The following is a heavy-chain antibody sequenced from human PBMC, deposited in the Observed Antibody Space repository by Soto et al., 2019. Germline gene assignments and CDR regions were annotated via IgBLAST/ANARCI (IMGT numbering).Heavy chain of an antibody. J-gene: IGHJ4*02. CDR1: GASISTSYW. D-gene: IGHD3-3*02. CDR2: IHYSGTT. Sequence: PSETLSLTCAVSGASISTSYWWSWVRQPPGKGLEWIGEIHYSGTTNYNPSLKSRVTISLDKSKNQFSLNLNSVTAADTAMYYCTRAHLESLDYWGQGTLVTVSS. V-gene: IGHV4-4*02. CDR3: TRAHLESLDY.